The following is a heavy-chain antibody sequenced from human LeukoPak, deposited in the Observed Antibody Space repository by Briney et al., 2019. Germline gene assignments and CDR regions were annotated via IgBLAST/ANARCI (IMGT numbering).Heavy chain of an antibody. J-gene: IGHJ4*02. V-gene: IGHV3-7*01. Sequence: GGSLRLSCAASGFTFSSYWMSWVRQAPGKGLEWVANIKQDGNEKYYVDSVKGRFTISRDNAKNSLYLQMNSLRAEDTAVYYCARVSSYGSGSYYNPWIDYWGQGTLVTVSS. D-gene: IGHD3-10*01. CDR1: GFTFSSYW. CDR2: IKQDGNEK. CDR3: ARVSSYGSGSYYNPWIDY.